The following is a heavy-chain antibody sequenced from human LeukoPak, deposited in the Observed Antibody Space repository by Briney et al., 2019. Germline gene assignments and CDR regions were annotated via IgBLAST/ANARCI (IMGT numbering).Heavy chain of an antibody. D-gene: IGHD5-24*01. CDR3: ARAPPRGDGYNLY. V-gene: IGHV1-69*10. CDR2: IIPIFGIA. Sequence: ASVKVSCKASGCTFSSYAISWVRQAPGQGLEWMGRIIPIFGIANYAQKFQGRVTITPDKSTSTAYMKLSSLRSEDTAVYYCARAPPRGDGYNLYWGQGTLVTVSS. CDR1: GCTFSSYA. J-gene: IGHJ4*02.